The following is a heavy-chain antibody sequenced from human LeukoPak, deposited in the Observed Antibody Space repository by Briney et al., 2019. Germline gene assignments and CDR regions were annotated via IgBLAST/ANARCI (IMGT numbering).Heavy chain of an antibody. Sequence: ASVRVSCKTSGYIFTSYDINWVRRAPGQGLEWMGWMNPNSRNTGYAQKFQGRVTMTGDTSINTAYMYLGSLRAEDTAVYYCAREPSEIYDTNSFDIWGQGTMVTVSS. V-gene: IGHV1-8*01. J-gene: IGHJ3*02. CDR1: GYIFTSYD. CDR2: MNPNSRNT. CDR3: AREPSEIYDTNSFDI. D-gene: IGHD5/OR15-5a*01.